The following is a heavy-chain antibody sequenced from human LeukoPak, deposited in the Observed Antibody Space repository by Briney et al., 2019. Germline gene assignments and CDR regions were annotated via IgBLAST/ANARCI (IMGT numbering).Heavy chain of an antibody. D-gene: IGHD2-21*02. CDR2: ISYDGDNK. Sequence: GRSLRLSCAGSGFTFSTYAMHWVRQAPGKGLEWVAVISYDGDNKYYADSVNGRFTIPRDNSKNTLYLQMSSLRAEDTAVYYCVKRPYCGGDCYYFDYWGQGTLVTVSS. J-gene: IGHJ4*02. CDR3: VKRPYCGGDCYYFDY. CDR1: GFTFSTYA. V-gene: IGHV3-30*15.